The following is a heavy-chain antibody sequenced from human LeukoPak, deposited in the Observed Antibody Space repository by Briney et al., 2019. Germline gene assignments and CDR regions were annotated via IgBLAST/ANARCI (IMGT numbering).Heavy chain of an antibody. CDR2: IIPIFGTA. D-gene: IGHD2-2*02. V-gene: IGHV1-69*13. Sequence: SVKVSCKASGGTFSSYAIGWVRQAPGQGLEWMGGIIPIFGTANYAQKFQGRVTITADESTSTAYMELSSLRSEDTAVYYCARKYCSSTSCYKIRDWYFDLWGRGTLVTVSS. CDR3: ARKYCSSTSCYKIRDWYFDL. CDR1: GGTFSSYA. J-gene: IGHJ2*01.